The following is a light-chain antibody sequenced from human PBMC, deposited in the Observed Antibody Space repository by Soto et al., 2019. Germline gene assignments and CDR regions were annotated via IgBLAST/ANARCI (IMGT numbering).Light chain of an antibody. Sequence: SYELTQPPSVSVSPGQTASITCSGDKLGDKYAYWYQQKPGQSPVLVIYQDNKRPSGIPERFSGSISGNTATLTISGTQALDEADYYCQAWDSSTGVFGTGTKLTVL. V-gene: IGLV3-1*01. CDR2: QDN. J-gene: IGLJ1*01. CDR1: KLGDKY. CDR3: QAWDSSTGV.